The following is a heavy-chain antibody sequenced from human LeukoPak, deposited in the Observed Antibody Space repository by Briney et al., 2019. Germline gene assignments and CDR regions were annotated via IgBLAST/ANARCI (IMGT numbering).Heavy chain of an antibody. V-gene: IGHV1-69*04. CDR1: GGTFSSYA. Sequence: GASVKVSCKASGGTFSSYAISWVRQAPGQGLEWMGRIIPILDIANYAQKFQGRVTITADKSTSTAYMELSSLRSEDTAVYYCARDFSWTGYYYYYGMDVCGQGTTVTVSS. D-gene: IGHD2-15*01. CDR2: IIPILDIA. CDR3: ARDFSWTGYYYYYGMDV. J-gene: IGHJ6*02.